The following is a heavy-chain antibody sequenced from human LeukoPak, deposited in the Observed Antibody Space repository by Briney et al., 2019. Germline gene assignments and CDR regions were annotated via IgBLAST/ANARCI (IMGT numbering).Heavy chain of an antibody. V-gene: IGHV4-4*02. D-gene: IGHD2-8*02. CDR2: ISHGGST. J-gene: IGHJ4*02. CDR3: TRSGGWWSLDY. CDR1: GDSISSRNW. Sequence: SETLSLTCAVSGDSISSRNWWSWVRQPPGKGLDWIGEISHGGSTKYNPSLKNRVTISKDNFKNEFSLRLNFVTAADTAVYFCTRSGGWWSLDYWGQGALVTAPS.